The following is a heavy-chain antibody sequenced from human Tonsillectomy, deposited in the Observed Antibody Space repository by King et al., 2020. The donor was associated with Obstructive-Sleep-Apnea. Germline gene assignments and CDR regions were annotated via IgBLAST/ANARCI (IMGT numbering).Heavy chain of an antibody. J-gene: IGHJ4*02. CDR3: AKDRYGWGAARSFDY. Sequence: VQLVESGGGVVQPGRSLRLSCAASGFTFSSYGMHWVRQAPGKGLEWVAVIWYDGSNKYYADSVKGRFTISRDNSKNTLYLQMNSLRAEDTAVYYCAKDRYGWGAARSFDYWGQGTLVTVSS. V-gene: IGHV3-33*06. D-gene: IGHD6-13*01. CDR1: GFTFSSYG. CDR2: IWYDGSNK.